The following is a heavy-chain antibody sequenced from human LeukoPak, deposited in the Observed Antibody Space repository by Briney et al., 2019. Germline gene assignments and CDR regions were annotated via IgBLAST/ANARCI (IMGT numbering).Heavy chain of an antibody. CDR1: GFTLSSYW. V-gene: IGHV3-7*01. CDR3: ASGGSYPGPFDS. Sequence: GGSLRLSCAASGFTLSSYWMSWVRQAPGKGLEWVANIKQDGSEKYYVDSVKGRFTISRDNGKNSLYLQMNSLRAEDTAVYYCASGGSYPGPFDSWGQGTLATVSS. J-gene: IGHJ4*02. CDR2: IKQDGSEK. D-gene: IGHD1-26*01.